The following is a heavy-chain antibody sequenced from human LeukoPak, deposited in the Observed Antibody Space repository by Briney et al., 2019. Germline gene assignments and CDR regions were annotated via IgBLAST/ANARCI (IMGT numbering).Heavy chain of an antibody. CDR3: ARVLIVVVPAAIAPRWFDP. Sequence: SETLSLTCTVSGGSISSGGYYWSWIRQPPGKGLEWIGYIHHSGSTYYNPSLKSRVTISVDRSKNQFSLKLSSVTAADTAVYYCARVLIVVVPAAIAPRWFDPWGQGTLVTVSS. D-gene: IGHD2-2*01. V-gene: IGHV4-30-2*01. CDR2: IHHSGST. CDR1: GGSISSGGYY. J-gene: IGHJ5*02.